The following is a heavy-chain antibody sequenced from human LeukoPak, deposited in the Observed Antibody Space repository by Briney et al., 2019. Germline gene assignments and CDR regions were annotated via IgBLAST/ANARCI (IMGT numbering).Heavy chain of an antibody. J-gene: IGHJ4*02. D-gene: IGHD2-2*02. Sequence: PGGSLRLSCAASGFTLSSYGMNWVRQAPGKGLEWVSYISSSSSYIYYADSVKGRFTISRDNAKNSLYLQMNSLRAEDTAVYYCARGRDIVVVPGAISPYYFDYWGQGTLVTVSS. CDR2: ISSSSSYI. CDR1: GFTLSSYG. V-gene: IGHV3-21*01. CDR3: ARGRDIVVVPGAISPYYFDY.